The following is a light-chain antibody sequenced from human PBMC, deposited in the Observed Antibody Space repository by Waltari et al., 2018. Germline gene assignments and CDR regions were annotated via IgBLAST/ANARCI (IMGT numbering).Light chain of an antibody. CDR1: STAFGTSNL. Sequence: QSALTQPASVSGSPGQSTTIPCTGASTAFGTSNLVSWFQQYPGKAPTLLFYEVSNRPSGVSDRFSGSKSGNTASLTIYGLRTEDEAEYYCSSNAGGHVVFGSGTKVTVL. CDR3: SSNAGGHVV. J-gene: IGLJ1*01. V-gene: IGLV2-23*02. CDR2: EVS.